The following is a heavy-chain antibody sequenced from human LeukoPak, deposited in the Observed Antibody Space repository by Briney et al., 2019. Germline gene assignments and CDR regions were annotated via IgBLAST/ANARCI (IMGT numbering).Heavy chain of an antibody. CDR2: INPSSGST. J-gene: IGHJ4*02. V-gene: IGHV1-46*01. Sequence: ASVKVSCKASGSTFTRYYIHWVRQAPGQGLDRMGMINPSSGSTRFAQMFQDRVTMTRDTSTSAVYMELSSLTSEDTVMYYCARTYSSSWSYCDSWGQGTLVTVSS. CDR3: ARTYSSSWSYCDS. CDR1: GSTFTRYY. D-gene: IGHD6-13*01.